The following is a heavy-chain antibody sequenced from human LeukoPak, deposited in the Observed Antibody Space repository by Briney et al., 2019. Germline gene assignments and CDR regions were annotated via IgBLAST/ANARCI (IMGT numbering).Heavy chain of an antibody. CDR1: GYSISSGYY. D-gene: IGHD6-19*01. CDR2: IYHSGRT. Sequence: SETLSLTCGVSGYSISSGYYWGWIRQPPGKGLEWLGSIYHSGRTYYNPSLKSRVTISVDTSKNQFSLKLTSVTAADTAVYYCATEVGQWLVRTWGQGTLVTVSS. J-gene: IGHJ4*02. CDR3: ATEVGQWLVRT. V-gene: IGHV4-38-2*01.